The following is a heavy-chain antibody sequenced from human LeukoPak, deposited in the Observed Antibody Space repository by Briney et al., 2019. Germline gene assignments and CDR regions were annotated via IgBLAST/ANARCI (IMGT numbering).Heavy chain of an antibody. V-gene: IGHV4-39*01. CDR2: IYYSGST. CDR1: GGSIRSSSYY. J-gene: IGHJ4*02. Sequence: SETLSLTCTVCGGSIRSSSYYWGWIRQPPGKGLEWIGSIYYSGSTNYKPSLRSRVTISVDTSKNQFSLKLSSVTAADTAVYYCARHAGSYYTYNFDYWGQGTLVTVSS. D-gene: IGHD3-22*01. CDR3: ARHAGSYYTYNFDY.